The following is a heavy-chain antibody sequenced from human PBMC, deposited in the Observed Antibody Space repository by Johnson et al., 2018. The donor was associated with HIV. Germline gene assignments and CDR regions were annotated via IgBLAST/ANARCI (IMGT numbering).Heavy chain of an antibody. V-gene: IGHV3-30-3*01. CDR3: ARDDLGNPFSSYDAFDI. CDR2: ISYDGSNK. J-gene: IGHJ3*02. D-gene: IGHD6-13*01. Sequence: LVESGGGVVQPGRSLRLSYAASGFTFSSYAMHWVRQAPGKGLEWVAVISYDGSNKYYADSVKGRFTISRDNSKNTLYLQMNSLRAEDTAVYYCARDDLGNPFSSYDAFDIWGQGTMVTVSS. CDR1: GFTFSSYA.